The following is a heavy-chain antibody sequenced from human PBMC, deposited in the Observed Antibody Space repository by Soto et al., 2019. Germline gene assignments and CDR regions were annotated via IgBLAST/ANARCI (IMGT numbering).Heavy chain of an antibody. V-gene: IGHV4-31*03. Sequence: QVQLQESGPGLVKPSQTLSLTCTVSGGSISSGGYYWSWIRQHPGKGLEWIGYIYYSGSTYYNPSLKSRVTTSVDTSKHLSSLKLSSVTAADTAVYYCAREVCIVGATAADYWGQGTLVTVSS. CDR1: GGSISSGGYY. CDR3: AREVCIVGATAADY. CDR2: IYYSGST. J-gene: IGHJ4*02. D-gene: IGHD1-26*01.